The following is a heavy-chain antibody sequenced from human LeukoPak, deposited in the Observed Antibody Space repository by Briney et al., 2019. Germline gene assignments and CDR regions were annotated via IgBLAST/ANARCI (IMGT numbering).Heavy chain of an antibody. J-gene: IGHJ4*02. CDR3: TKLEMASRLGY. Sequence: GGSLRLSCAASGFTFSGSAIHWVRQASGKGVEWVGRIRSIANNYATAYAASVKGRFIISRDDSKNTAYLQMNSLKTEDTAVYYCTKLEMASRLGYWGQGTLVTVSS. CDR2: IRSIANNYAT. V-gene: IGHV3-73*01. CDR1: GFTFSGSA. D-gene: IGHD5-24*01.